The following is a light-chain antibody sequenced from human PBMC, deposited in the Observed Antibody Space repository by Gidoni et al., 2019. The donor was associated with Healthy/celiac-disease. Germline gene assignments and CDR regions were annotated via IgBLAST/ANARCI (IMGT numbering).Light chain of an antibody. CDR2: QDS. CDR1: KLGDKY. J-gene: IGLJ2*01. V-gene: IGLV3-1*01. CDR3: QAWDSSTVV. Sequence: SYELPQPPSVSVSPGQTASITCSGDKLGDKYACWYQQKPGQSPVLVIYQDSKRPSGIPERFSGSNSGNTATRTISGTQAMDEADYYCQAWDSSTVVFGGGTKLTVL.